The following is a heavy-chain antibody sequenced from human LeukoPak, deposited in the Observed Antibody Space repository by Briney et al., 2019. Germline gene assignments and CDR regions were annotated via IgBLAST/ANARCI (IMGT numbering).Heavy chain of an antibody. Sequence: ASVKVSCKASGYTFTSYDINWVRQATGQGLEWMGWMNPNSGNTGYAQKFQGRVTMTRNTSISTAYMELSSLRSDDTAVYYCARGSNKQWGGGIDYWGQGTPVTVSS. CDR2: MNPNSGNT. D-gene: IGHD6-19*01. CDR3: ARGSNKQWGGGIDY. V-gene: IGHV1-8*01. J-gene: IGHJ4*02. CDR1: GYTFTSYD.